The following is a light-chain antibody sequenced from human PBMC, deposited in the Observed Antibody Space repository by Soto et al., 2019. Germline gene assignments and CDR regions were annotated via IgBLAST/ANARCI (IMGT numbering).Light chain of an antibody. V-gene: IGKV1-9*01. Sequence: DIQLTQSPSFLCPSIGASVTITCRASQVISTSLAWYQVTPGKAPKILIYAASTLQSGVPSRFRGSGSGTDCTLPLSRLQAEDFETYYCQQLSTYPSTFGGGTKVDIK. CDR1: QVISTS. CDR2: AAS. CDR3: QQLSTYPST. J-gene: IGKJ4*01.